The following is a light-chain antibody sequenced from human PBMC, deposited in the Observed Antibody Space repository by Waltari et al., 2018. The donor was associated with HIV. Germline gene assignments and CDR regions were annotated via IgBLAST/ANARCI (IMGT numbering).Light chain of an antibody. V-gene: IGLV7-46*01. CDR3: LLSYSGARRAI. Sequence: QAVVTQETALTVSPGGTVTLTCGSSSGPVTSGHHPHWFQQKPDQAPRALIYDANKRQSWKPARVSGSLLGGKAALTLSDAQPEDEADYFCLLSYSGARRAIFGGGTKLSVL. J-gene: IGLJ2*01. CDR1: SGPVTSGHH. CDR2: DAN.